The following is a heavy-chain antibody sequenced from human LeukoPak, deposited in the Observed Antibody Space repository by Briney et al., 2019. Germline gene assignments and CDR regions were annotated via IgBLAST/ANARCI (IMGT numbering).Heavy chain of an antibody. CDR3: ARGRGVATIRYYMDV. CDR2: IKRDGSEK. V-gene: IGHV3-7*01. J-gene: IGHJ6*03. Sequence: PGGSLRLSCAASGFTFSTYWMSWVRQAPGKGLEWVANIKRDGSEKYYVDSVKGRFTIPRDNAKNSLYLQMNSLRAEDTAVYYCARGRGVATIRYYMDVWGKGTTVTVSS. CDR1: GFTFSTYW. D-gene: IGHD5-12*01.